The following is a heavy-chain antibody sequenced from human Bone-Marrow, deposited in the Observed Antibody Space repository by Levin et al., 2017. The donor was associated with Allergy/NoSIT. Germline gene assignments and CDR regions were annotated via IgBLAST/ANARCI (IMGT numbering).Heavy chain of an antibody. CDR1: GYSFISYS. CDR2: MSPSGSET. J-gene: IGHJ4*02. D-gene: IGHD3-10*01. CDR3: ARLLRSYYYFDY. V-gene: IGHV5-51*01. Sequence: AGESLKISCKGSGYSFISYSIAWVRQMPGKGLEWMGLMSPSGSETRYSPSFQGQVSFSADKSMNTAYLQWNSLKASDTAIYYCARLLRSYYYFDYWGQGTLVTVSS.